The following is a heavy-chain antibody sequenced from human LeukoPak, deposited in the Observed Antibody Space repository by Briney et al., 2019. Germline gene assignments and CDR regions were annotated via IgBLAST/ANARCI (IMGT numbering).Heavy chain of an antibody. J-gene: IGHJ4*02. D-gene: IGHD2-2*01. V-gene: IGHV3-23*01. CDR2: ISESGGRT. CDR3: ASEDIVVVPAASQFDY. CDR1: GFTFSDYD. Sequence: PGGSLRLSCAASGFTFSDYDMSWVRQAPGKGLEWVSAISESGGRTYYADSVKGRFTISRDNSKNTLYLQMNSLRAEDTAVYYCASEDIVVVPAASQFDYWGQGTLVTVSS.